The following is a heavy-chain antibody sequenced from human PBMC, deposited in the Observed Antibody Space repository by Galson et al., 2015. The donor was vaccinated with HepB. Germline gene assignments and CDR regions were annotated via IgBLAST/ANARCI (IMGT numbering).Heavy chain of an antibody. Sequence: SVKVSCKASGYTFTSYAMHWVRQAPGQRLEWMGWINAGNGNTKYSQKFQGRVTITRDTSASTAYMELSSLRSEDTAVYYCARSPDYYGRATHWYFDLWGRGTLVTVSS. CDR1: GYTFTSYA. J-gene: IGHJ2*01. CDR2: INAGNGNT. V-gene: IGHV1-3*01. D-gene: IGHD3-10*01. CDR3: ARSPDYYGRATHWYFDL.